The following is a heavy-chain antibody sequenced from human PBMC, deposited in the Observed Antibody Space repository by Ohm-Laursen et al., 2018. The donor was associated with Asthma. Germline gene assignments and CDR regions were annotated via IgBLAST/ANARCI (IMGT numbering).Heavy chain of an antibody. J-gene: IGHJ4*02. CDR3: ARDRSTYSSEPGYFDY. Sequence: SLRLSCSATGFTFSSYAMHWVRQAPGKGLEWVAVISYDGSNKYYADSVKGRFTISRDNSKNTLYLQMNSLRAEDAAVYYCARDRSTYSSEPGYFDYWGQGTLVTVSS. D-gene: IGHD6-25*01. V-gene: IGHV3-30-3*01. CDR1: GFTFSSYA. CDR2: ISYDGSNK.